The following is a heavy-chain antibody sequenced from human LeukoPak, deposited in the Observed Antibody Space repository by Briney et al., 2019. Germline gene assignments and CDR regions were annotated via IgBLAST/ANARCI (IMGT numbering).Heavy chain of an antibody. CDR1: GFTFSDYY. D-gene: IGHD4-17*01. J-gene: IGHJ4*02. CDR2: ISSSGSTI. V-gene: IGHV3-11*01. CDR3: AKTTVTKDDNFDY. Sequence: PGGSLRLSCAASGFTFSDYYMSWIRQAPGKGLEWVSYISSSGSTIYYADSVKGRFTISRDNAKNSLYLQMNSLRAEDTAVYYCAKTTVTKDDNFDYWGQGTLVTVSS.